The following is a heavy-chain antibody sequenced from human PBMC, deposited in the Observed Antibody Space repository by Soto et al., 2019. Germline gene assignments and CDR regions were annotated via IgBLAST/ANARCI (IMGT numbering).Heavy chain of an antibody. V-gene: IGHV1-18*01. J-gene: IGHJ4*02. Sequence: GASVKVSCKASGYTFTSYGISWVRQAPGQGLEWMGWISAYNGNTNYAQKLQGRVTMTTDTSTSTAYMELRSLRSDDTAVYYCAGETPYSSSRIFDYWGQGTLVTVSS. CDR2: ISAYNGNT. CDR3: AGETPYSSSRIFDY. D-gene: IGHD6-13*01. CDR1: GYTFTSYG.